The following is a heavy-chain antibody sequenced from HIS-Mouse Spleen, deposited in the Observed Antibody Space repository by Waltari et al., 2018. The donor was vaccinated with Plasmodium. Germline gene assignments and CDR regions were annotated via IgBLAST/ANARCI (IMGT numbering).Heavy chain of an antibody. J-gene: IGHJ4*02. D-gene: IGHD1-20*01. V-gene: IGHV3-30*18. CDR3: AKDRYNWNYVDY. CDR2: ISYDGSNK. CDR1: CIPFSSYG. Sequence: QVQLVDSGGGLVQPGRSLRLSCTAPCIPFSSYGMHWVRQAPGKGLGWVAVISYDGSNKYYADSVKGRFTISRDNSKNTLYLQMNSLRAEDTAVYYCAKDRYNWNYVDYWGQGTLVTVSS.